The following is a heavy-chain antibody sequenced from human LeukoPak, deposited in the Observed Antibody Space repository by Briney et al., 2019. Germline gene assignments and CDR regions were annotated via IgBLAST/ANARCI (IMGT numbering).Heavy chain of an antibody. Sequence: ASVKVSCKASGYTFTSYYMHWVRQAPGQGLEWMGIINPSGGSTSYAQKFQGRVTMTRDTSTSTVYMELSSLRSEDTAVYYCASRYKYYYDSIGELDYWGQGTLVTVSS. D-gene: IGHD3-22*01. CDR1: GYTFTSYY. CDR2: INPSGGST. V-gene: IGHV1-46*01. CDR3: ASRYKYYYDSIGELDY. J-gene: IGHJ4*02.